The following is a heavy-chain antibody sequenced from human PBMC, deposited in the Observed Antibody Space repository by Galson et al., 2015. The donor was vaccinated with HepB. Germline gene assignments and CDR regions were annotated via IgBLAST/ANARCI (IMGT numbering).Heavy chain of an antibody. D-gene: IGHD1-7*01. J-gene: IGHJ5*02. CDR3: AKERGGNYPRGWFDP. CDR2: ISGSGGST. V-gene: IGHV3-23*01. CDR1: GFTFSSYA. Sequence: ALRLSCAASGFTFSSYAMSWVRQAPGKGLEWVSAISGSGGSTYYAGSVKGRFTSSRDNSKNTLYLQMNSLRAEDTAVYYCAKERGGNYPRGWFDPWGQGPLVPVSS.